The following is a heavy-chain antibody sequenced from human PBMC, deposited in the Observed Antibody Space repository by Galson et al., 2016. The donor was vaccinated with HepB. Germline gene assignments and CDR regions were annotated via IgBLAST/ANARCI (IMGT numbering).Heavy chain of an antibody. CDR1: GGSISSFS. J-gene: IGHJ4*02. V-gene: IGHV4-59*08. Sequence: SETLSLTCTVSGGSISSFSWNWIRQSPGKRPEWIGNIYHSGRTSYNPSLKSRVTISMDTSKNQFSLKLTSMTAADTAVYYCVRAFWGGNYDYWGQGTLVTVSS. CDR3: VRAFWGGNYDY. D-gene: IGHD1-7*01. CDR2: IYHSGRT.